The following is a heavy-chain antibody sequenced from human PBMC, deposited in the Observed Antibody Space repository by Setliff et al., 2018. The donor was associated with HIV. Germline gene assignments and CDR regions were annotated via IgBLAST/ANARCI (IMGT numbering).Heavy chain of an antibody. Sequence: PGGSLRLSCAASGFTFSGSAMHWVRQASGKGLEWVGRIRSKGYGSATAYAASVKGRFTISRDDSKNTAYLQMDSPKTEDTAVYYCTRHSTDPWSLLDYWGQGTLVTVSS. D-gene: IGHD1-1*01. CDR1: GFTFSGSA. CDR2: IRSKGYGSAT. CDR3: TRHSTDPWSLLDY. J-gene: IGHJ4*02. V-gene: IGHV3-73*01.